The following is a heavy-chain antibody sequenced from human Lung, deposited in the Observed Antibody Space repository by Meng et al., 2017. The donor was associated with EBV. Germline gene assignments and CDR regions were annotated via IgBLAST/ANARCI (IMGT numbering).Heavy chain of an antibody. CDR2: INPNSGGT. V-gene: IGHV1-2*04. CDR1: VYTFAGNH. D-gene: IGHD6-13*01. CDR3: ARDWEGSWAVFDY. J-gene: IGHJ4*02. Sequence: LPGGECKKTGAAVNVSCKATVYTFAGNHMHWVRQPPGQGLEWMGWINPNSGGTNYAQKFQGWVTMTRDTSISTAYMELSRLRSDDTAVYYCARDWEGSWAVFDYWGQGTLVTVSS.